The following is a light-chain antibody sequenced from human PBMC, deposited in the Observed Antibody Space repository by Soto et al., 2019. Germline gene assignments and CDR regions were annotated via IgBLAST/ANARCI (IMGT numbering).Light chain of an antibody. CDR1: QAISNY. Sequence: DILMTQSPSSLSAYVGDRVTITCRASQAISNYLAWYQQKPGKVPKLLIYAASTLQSGVPARFSGSGSGTDFTLTISSLQPEDVATYYCQKYNIAPWTFGHGTKVEIK. V-gene: IGKV1-27*01. CDR3: QKYNIAPWT. CDR2: AAS. J-gene: IGKJ1*01.